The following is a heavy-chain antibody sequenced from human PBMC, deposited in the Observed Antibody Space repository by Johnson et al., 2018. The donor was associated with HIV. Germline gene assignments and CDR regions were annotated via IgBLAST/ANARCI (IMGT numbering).Heavy chain of an antibody. J-gene: IGHJ3*02. CDR3: ARVSVILVDGAFDI. D-gene: IGHD2-15*01. CDR1: GFTVSSNY. Sequence: LVESGGGLIQPGGSLRLSCAASGFTVSSNYMSWVRQAPGKGLEWVSVIYSGGSTYYADSVKGRFTISRDNSKNTLYLQMNSLRAEDTAVYYCARVSVILVDGAFDIWGQGTMVTVSS. V-gene: IGHV3-53*01. CDR2: IYSGGST.